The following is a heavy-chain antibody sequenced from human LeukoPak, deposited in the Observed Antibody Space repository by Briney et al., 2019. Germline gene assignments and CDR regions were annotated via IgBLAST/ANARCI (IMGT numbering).Heavy chain of an antibody. D-gene: IGHD1-7*01. J-gene: IGHJ5*02. V-gene: IGHV1-69*05. CDR3: ARGATGTTFYHRLDP. CDR1: GGTFGIYG. Sequence: SVKVSCKASGGTFGIYGMSWVRQAPGQGLEWMGGIIPTYRTLTYAERFQGRVTITTDDSTSTVYMEVSSLTSEDTAVYYCARGATGTTFYHRLDPWGQGTLVTVSS. CDR2: IIPTYRTL.